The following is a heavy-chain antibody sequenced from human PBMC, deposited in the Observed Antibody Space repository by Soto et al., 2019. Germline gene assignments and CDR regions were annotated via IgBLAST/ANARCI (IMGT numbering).Heavy chain of an antibody. J-gene: IGHJ4*02. Sequence: QVQLVQSGAEVRQPASSVKVSCKTSGGTFSSYAISWVRQAPGQGLELMGGIVPIVDTSTYAQKFQGRVTITADESTSTVYMELSSLRSDDTAVYYCVRVVAIPGYPDNWGQGTLGTVSS. CDR1: GGTFSSYA. V-gene: IGHV1-69*12. D-gene: IGHD5-12*01. CDR2: IVPIVDTS. CDR3: VRVVAIPGYPDN.